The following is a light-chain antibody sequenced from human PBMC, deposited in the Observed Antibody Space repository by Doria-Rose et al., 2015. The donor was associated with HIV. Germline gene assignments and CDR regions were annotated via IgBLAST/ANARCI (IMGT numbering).Light chain of an antibody. CDR3: HQYGTSWT. V-gene: IGKV3-20*01. CDR2: DGS. CDR1: QSFSSTY. Sequence: LTQFPGTLSLSPGERATLSCRASQSFSSTYLAWYQQKPGQAPSLLIYDGSTRATGIPDRLSASGSGTDFTLTINRLEPEDFALYYCHQYGTSWTFGQGTKVEI. J-gene: IGKJ1*01.